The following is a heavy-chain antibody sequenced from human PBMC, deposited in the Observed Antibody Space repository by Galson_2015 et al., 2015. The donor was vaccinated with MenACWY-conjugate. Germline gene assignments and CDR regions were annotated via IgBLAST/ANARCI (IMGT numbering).Heavy chain of an antibody. CDR1: GFTFSSYA. CDR2: ISSNGGST. J-gene: IGHJ6*02. D-gene: IGHD6-19*01. Sequence: SLRLSCAASGFTFSSYAMHWVRQAPGKGLEYVSAISSNGGSTYYANSVKGRFTISRDNSKNTLYLQMGSLRAEDMAVYYCARDRAVAGTYYYYGMDVWGQETRSPSP. CDR3: ARDRAVAGTYYYYGMDV. V-gene: IGHV3-64*01.